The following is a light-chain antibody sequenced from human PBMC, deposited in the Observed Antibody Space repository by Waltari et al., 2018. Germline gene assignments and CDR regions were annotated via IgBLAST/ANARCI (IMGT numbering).Light chain of an antibody. V-gene: IGKV1-17*01. J-gene: IGKJ3*01. CDR3: LQYNSHPFT. CDR1: QGISTY. CDR2: AAS. Sequence: DIQMTQSPSSLSASAGDRVTITCRASQGISTYLNWYQQKPGKPPKRLIYAASRLESGVPSRFSGSGSGTDFTLTISSLQPQHFATYYCLQYNSHPFTFGPGTKLDLK.